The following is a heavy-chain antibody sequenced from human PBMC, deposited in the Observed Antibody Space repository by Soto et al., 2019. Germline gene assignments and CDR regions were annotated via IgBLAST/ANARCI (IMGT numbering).Heavy chain of an antibody. CDR1: CGSISSYY. CDR3: ARDKAGYYYYMDV. J-gene: IGHJ6*03. V-gene: IGHV4-59*01. Sequence: SETLSLTCTVSCGSISSYYWSWIRQPPGKGLEWIGYIYYSGSTNYNPSLKSRVTISVDTSKNQFSLKLSSVTAADTAVYYCARDKAGYYYYMDVWGKGTTVTVS. CDR2: IYYSGST.